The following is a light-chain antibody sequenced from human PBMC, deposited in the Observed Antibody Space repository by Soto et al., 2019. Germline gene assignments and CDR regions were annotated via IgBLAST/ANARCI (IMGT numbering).Light chain of an antibody. V-gene: IGLV2-8*01. CDR1: SNDVGGYNY. J-gene: IGLJ3*02. CDR2: AVS. CDR3: SSHAGTNNLV. Sequence: QSALTQPPSASGPPGQSVTISCTGTSNDVGGYNYVSWYQHHPGKAPKLIIYAVSKRPSGVPDRFSGSKSGNTASLTVSGLQAEDEADYYCSSHAGTNNLVFGEGTKLTVL.